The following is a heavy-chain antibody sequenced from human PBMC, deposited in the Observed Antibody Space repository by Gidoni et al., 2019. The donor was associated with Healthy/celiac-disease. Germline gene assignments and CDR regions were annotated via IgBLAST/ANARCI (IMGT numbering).Heavy chain of an antibody. J-gene: IGHJ4*02. CDR1: AFTFGDYA. V-gene: IGHV3-49*04. CDR3: TRDKGILMVYVADY. Sequence: EVPLVESGGGLVQPGRSLRLSCTASAFTFGDYAMGWVRQAPGKGLEGVGIIRRKEYGGTTEYAASVKGRFTISRDDSKSIAYLQMNRLKTEDTAVYYCTRDKGILMVYVADYWGQGTLVTVSS. D-gene: IGHD2-8*01. CDR2: IRRKEYGGTT.